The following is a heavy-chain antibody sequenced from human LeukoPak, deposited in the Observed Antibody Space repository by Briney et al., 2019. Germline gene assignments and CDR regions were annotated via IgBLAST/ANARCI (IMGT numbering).Heavy chain of an antibody. V-gene: IGHV1-2*02. CDR2: INPNSGGT. D-gene: IGHD1-26*01. J-gene: IGHJ4*02. Sequence: GASVKVSCKASGYTFTGYYMHWVRQAPGQGLEWMGWINPNSGGTNYAQKFQGRVTVTRDTSISTAYMELSRPRSDDTAVYYCASYRQGGSYFRDYWGQGTLVTVSS. CDR1: GYTFTGYY. CDR3: ASYRQGGSYFRDY.